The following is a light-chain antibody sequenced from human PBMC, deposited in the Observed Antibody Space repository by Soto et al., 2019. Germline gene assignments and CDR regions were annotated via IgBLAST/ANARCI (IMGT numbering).Light chain of an antibody. J-gene: IGKJ2*01. Sequence: DIVMTQSPLSLPVTPGEPASISCRSSQSLRHHNGYNYLDWYLQKPGQSPQVLIYLGSNRASGGSDMVSGCGSVTVFTLKISSVEAEDVGVYYCIQALQFPYSSCQGNKLEIK. CDR2: LGS. V-gene: IGKV2-28*01. CDR3: IQALQFPYS. CDR1: QSLRHHNGYNY.